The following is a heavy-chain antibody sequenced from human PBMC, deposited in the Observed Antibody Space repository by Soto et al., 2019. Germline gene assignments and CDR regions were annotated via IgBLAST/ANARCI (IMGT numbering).Heavy chain of an antibody. CDR2: IYSGGST. CDR1: GFTVSSNY. D-gene: IGHD5-12*01. V-gene: IGHV3-53*01. J-gene: IGHJ4*02. Sequence: GGSLRLSFAASGFTVSSNYMSWVRQAPGKGLEWVSVIYSGGSTYYADSVKGRFTISRDNSKNTLYLQMNSLRAEDTAVYYCARGARRDGYNYWGQGTLVTVSS. CDR3: ARGARRDGYNY.